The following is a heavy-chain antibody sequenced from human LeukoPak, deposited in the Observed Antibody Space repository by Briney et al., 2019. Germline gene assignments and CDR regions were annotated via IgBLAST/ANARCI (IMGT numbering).Heavy chain of an antibody. Sequence: SETVSLTCTVSGGSISSYYWSWIRQPPGKGLEWIGYIYYSGSTNYNPSLKSRVTISVDTSKNQFSLKLSSVTAADTAVYYCARHSSGYHFDYWGQGTLVTVSS. CDR2: IYYSGST. CDR1: GGSISSYY. D-gene: IGHD3-22*01. V-gene: IGHV4-59*08. CDR3: ARHSSGYHFDY. J-gene: IGHJ4*02.